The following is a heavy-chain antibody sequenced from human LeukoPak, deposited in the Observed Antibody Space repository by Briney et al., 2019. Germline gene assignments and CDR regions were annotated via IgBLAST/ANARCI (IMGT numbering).Heavy chain of an antibody. CDR2: ISHSSGFT. V-gene: IGHV3-11*03. D-gene: IGHD6-13*01. Sequence: GGSLRLSCAASGFAFSDYYMSWIRQAPGQGLEWVAYISHSSGFTNYADSVKGRFAISRDNAKNSLYLQMDSLRAEDTAIYYCAKLFKAYSSSWIDYWGQGNLVTVSS. CDR3: AKLFKAYSSSWIDY. J-gene: IGHJ4*02. CDR1: GFAFSDYY.